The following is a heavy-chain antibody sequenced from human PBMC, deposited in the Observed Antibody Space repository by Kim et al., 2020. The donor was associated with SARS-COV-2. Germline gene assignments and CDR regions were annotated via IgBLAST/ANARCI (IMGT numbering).Heavy chain of an antibody. CDR3: ASLLRKNYYDSSGYYYVQGVDAFGI. CDR2: ISSSGSTI. D-gene: IGHD3-22*01. J-gene: IGHJ3*02. Sequence: GGSLRLSCAASGFTFSSYEMNWVRQAPGKGLEWVSYISSSGSTIYYADSVKGRFTISRDNAKNSLYLQMNSLRAEDTAVYYCASLLRKNYYDSSGYYYVQGVDAFGIRGQGTVVTGSS. V-gene: IGHV3-48*03. CDR1: GFTFSSYE.